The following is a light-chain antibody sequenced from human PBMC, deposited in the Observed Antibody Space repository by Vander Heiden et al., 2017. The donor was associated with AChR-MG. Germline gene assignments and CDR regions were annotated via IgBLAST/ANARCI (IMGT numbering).Light chain of an antibody. CDR1: QSVSSSY. Sequence: ELVLTQSQGTLSLSPGERATLSCRASQSVSSSYLAWYQQKPGQAPRLLIYGASSRATGIPDRFSGSESGTDFTLTISRLEPEDFAVYYCQQYGSSPPNTFGQGTKLEIK. CDR3: QQYGSSPPNT. CDR2: GAS. J-gene: IGKJ2*01. V-gene: IGKV3-20*01.